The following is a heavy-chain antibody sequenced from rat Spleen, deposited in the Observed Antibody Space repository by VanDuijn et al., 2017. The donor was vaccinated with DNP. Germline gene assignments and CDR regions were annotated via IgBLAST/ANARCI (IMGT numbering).Heavy chain of an antibody. CDR3: ARPDY. V-gene: IGHV5-22*01. CDR2: IGSPAYAP. Sequence: EVQLVESGGGLVQPGRSLKLSCAASGFTFSAYYMAWVRQASAKGLEWVAYIGSPAYAPYYADSVKGRFAISRDNAENTVYLQMNSLRSEDTATYYCARPDYWGQGVMVTVSS. J-gene: IGHJ2*01. CDR1: GFTFSAYY.